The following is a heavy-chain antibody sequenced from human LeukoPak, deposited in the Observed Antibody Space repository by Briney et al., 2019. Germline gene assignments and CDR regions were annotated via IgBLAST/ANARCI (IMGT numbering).Heavy chain of an antibody. CDR1: GFTFGNDG. V-gene: IGHV3-23*01. CDR3: AKHHPSSRGHDY. Sequence: GGSLRLSCAASGFTFGNDGMSLVRQVPGKGLEWVSAISGSGGTTYYADSVKGRFTISRDNSQNTLYLQMKSLRAEDTAVYYCAKHHPSSRGHDYWGQGTLVTVSS. CDR2: ISGSGGTT. J-gene: IGHJ4*02. D-gene: IGHD1-14*01.